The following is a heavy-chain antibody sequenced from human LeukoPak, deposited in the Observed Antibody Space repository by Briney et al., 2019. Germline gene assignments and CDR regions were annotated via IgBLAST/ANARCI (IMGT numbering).Heavy chain of an antibody. J-gene: IGHJ5*02. CDR2: INPSGSST. Sequence: ASVKVSGKASGYSSTSYYMHWVRQAPGQGLEWMGLINPSGSSTTYAQSFQGRVTMTGDISTSTDYMELTSLTSDDTAMYYCARDNSVGETAWWFDPWGQGTLVTVSS. D-gene: IGHD1-26*01. V-gene: IGHV1-46*01. CDR1: GYSSTSYY. CDR3: ARDNSVGETAWWFDP.